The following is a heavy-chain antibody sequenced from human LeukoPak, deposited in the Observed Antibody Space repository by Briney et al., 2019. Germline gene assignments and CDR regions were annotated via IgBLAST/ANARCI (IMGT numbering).Heavy chain of an antibody. CDR1: GFTFSSYA. CDR2: ISGSGGST. D-gene: IGHD6-25*01. J-gene: IGHJ4*02. Sequence: GGSLRLSCAASGFTFSSYAMSWVRQAPGKGLEWVSAISGSGGSTYYADSVKGRFTISRDNSKNTLYLQMNSLRAEDTAVYYCAASEAAWSPTNNDYFNYWGQGTLVTVSS. V-gene: IGHV3-23*01. CDR3: AASEAAWSPTNNDYFNY.